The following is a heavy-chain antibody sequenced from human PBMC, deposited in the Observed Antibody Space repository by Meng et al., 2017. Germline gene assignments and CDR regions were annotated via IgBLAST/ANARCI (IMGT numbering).Heavy chain of an antibody. J-gene: IGHJ4*02. CDR2: ISYDGSNK. CDR1: GLTYRCYP. V-gene: IGHV3-30*01. D-gene: IGHD3-10*01. Sequence: VLLVVSWGGLGHAGESRGVSCAASGLTYRCYPMHWGRQAPGKGLGWVAVISYDGSNKYYADSVKGRFTISRDNSKNTLYLQMNSLRAEDTAVYYCVREGVEVRGVSLDYWGQGTLVTVSS. CDR3: VREGVEVRGVSLDY.